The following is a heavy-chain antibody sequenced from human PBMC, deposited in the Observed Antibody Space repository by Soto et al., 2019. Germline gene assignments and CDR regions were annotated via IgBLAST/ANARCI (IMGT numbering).Heavy chain of an antibody. CDR2: INAGNGNT. Sequence: QVQLVQSGAEGKKPGASVKVSCKASGYTFTSYAMHWVRQAPGQRLEWMGWINAGNGNTKYSQKFQGRVTITRDTSASTAYMELSSLRSEDTAVYYCARVGGYSGYDYGGLDYWGQGTLVTVSS. V-gene: IGHV1-3*01. CDR3: ARVGGYSGYDYGGLDY. CDR1: GYTFTSYA. J-gene: IGHJ4*02. D-gene: IGHD5-12*01.